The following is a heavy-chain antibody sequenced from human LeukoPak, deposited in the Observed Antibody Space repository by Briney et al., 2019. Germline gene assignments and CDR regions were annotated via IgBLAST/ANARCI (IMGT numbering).Heavy chain of an antibody. D-gene: IGHD5-18*01. CDR3: ARGLWDTAMFTVDY. V-gene: IGHV4-34*01. CDR1: GGSFSGYY. CDR2: INHSGST. Sequence: PSETLSLTCAVYGGSFSGYYWSWIRQPPGKGLEWIGEINHSGSTNYNPSLKSRVTISVDTSKNQFSLKLSSVTAADTAVYYCARGLWDTAMFTVDYWGQGTLVTVSS. J-gene: IGHJ4*02.